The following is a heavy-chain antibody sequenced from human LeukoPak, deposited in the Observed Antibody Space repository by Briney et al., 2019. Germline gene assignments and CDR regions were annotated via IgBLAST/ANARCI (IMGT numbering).Heavy chain of an antibody. D-gene: IGHD2-8*01. CDR3: ASFFCTSALCYYLDY. CDR1: GYTFTSNA. V-gene: IGHV7-4-1*02. CDR2: INTNTGNP. J-gene: IGHJ4*02. Sequence: ASVTVSCKASGYTFTSNALGWVRQAPGQGLEWMGWINTNTGNPTYAQGFTGRIVFSLDTSDNTAYLQISSLQAEDTAVYSCASFFCTSALCYYLDYWGQGTLVTVSS.